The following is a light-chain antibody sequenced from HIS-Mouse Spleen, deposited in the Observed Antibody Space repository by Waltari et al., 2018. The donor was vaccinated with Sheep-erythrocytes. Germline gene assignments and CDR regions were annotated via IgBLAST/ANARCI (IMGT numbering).Light chain of an antibody. J-gene: IGKJ4*01. CDR1: QSALYSSNNKNY. CDR2: WAS. Sequence: DIVMTQSPDSLAVSLGERATINCKSSQSALYSSNNKNYLAWYQQKPGPPPKLLIYWASTRESGVPDRFSGSGSGTDFTLTISSLQAEDVAVYYCQQYYSTLTFGGGTKVEIK. V-gene: IGKV4-1*01. CDR3: QQYYSTLT.